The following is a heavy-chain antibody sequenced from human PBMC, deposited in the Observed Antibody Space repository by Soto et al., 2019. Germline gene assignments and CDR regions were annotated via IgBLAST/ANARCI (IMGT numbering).Heavy chain of an antibody. Sequence: QVRLLQSGAEVPRPGASINISCQATGSQFTGSYLHWIRRAPGHGPPWMGMINPDTGSTTSAETFQGRVAMSTDRSAGTVYLGLGGLTSDDTATYYWARQYCSGTDCYWYLDFWGQGTFVTVSS. J-gene: IGHJ4*02. V-gene: IGHV1-46*01. CDR2: INPDTGST. CDR1: GSQFTGSY. D-gene: IGHD2-15*01. CDR3: ARQYCSGTDCYWYLDF.